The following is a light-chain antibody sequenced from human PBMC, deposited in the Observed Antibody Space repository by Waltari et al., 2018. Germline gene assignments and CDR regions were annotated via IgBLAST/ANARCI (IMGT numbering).Light chain of an antibody. V-gene: IGKV3-15*01. J-gene: IGKJ2*01. CDR1: QRVSNN. Sequence: EAMMTQSPATLSVSPGDRATLSCRARQRVSNNVAWFQQKPGQAPSLLIYDASTRATGVPARFSGSGSGTEFTLTISSLQTEDFAVYYCQQYNNWPLYTFGQGTKLEIK. CDR3: QQYNNWPLYT. CDR2: DAS.